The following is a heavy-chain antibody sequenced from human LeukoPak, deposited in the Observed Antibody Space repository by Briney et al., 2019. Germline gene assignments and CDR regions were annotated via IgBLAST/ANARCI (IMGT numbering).Heavy chain of an antibody. CDR1: GGSISSYY. Sequence: PSETLSLTCTVSGGSISSYYWSWIRQPAGKGLEWIGRIYTSGSTNYNPSLKSRVTMSVDTSKNQFSLKLSSVTAADTAVYYCAGLYCSSTSCYDLEYFQHWGQGTLVTVSS. V-gene: IGHV4-4*07. CDR2: IYTSGST. CDR3: AGLYCSSTSCYDLEYFQH. J-gene: IGHJ1*01. D-gene: IGHD2-2*01.